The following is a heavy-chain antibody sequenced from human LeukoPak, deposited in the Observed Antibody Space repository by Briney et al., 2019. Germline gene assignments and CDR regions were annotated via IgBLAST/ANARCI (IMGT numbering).Heavy chain of an antibody. V-gene: IGHV4-61*08. D-gene: IGHD5-24*01. CDR3: ARVRDGYNYWDFDY. J-gene: IGHJ4*02. CDR1: GGSVSSGAYY. Sequence: SETLSLTCTVSGGSVSSGAYYWSWIRQPPGKGLEWIGYIYYSGSTNYNPSLKSRVTISADTSKNQFSLKLSSVTAADTAVYYCARVRDGYNYWDFDYWGQGTLVTVSS. CDR2: IYYSGST.